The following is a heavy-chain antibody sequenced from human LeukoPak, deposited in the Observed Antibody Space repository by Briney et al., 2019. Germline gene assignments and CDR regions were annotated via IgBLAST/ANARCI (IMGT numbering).Heavy chain of an antibody. V-gene: IGHV3-7*04. D-gene: IGHD4-23*01. CDR3: ARTTVVTLIDY. Sequence: GGSLRLSCVASGFTFSTYWMTWVRQAPGKGLEWVANIKQDGSEKYYVDSVKGRFTISRDNAKNSLYLLMNSLRAEDTAVYYCARTTVVTLIDYWGQGTLVTVSS. J-gene: IGHJ4*02. CDR1: GFTFSTYW. CDR2: IKQDGSEK.